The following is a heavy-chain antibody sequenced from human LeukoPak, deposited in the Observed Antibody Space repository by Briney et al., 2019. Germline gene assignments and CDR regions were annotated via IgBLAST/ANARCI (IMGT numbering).Heavy chain of an antibody. CDR3: ARDTIVGALTTDY. CDR2: IIPILGIA. CDR1: GGTISSYA. D-gene: IGHD1-26*01. V-gene: IGHV1-69*04. Sequence: GASVKVSCKASGGTISSYAISWVRQAPGQGLEWMGRIIPILGIANYAQKFQGRVTITADKSTSTAYMELSSLRSEDTAVYYCARDTIVGALTTDYWGQGTLVTVSS. J-gene: IGHJ4*02.